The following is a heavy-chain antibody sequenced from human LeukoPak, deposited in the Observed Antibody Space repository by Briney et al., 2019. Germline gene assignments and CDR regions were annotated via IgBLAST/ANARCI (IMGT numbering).Heavy chain of an antibody. CDR1: GGTFSSYA. CDR3: ARDLYSTIFGVVINY. V-gene: IGHV1-69*13. J-gene: IGHJ4*02. D-gene: IGHD3-3*01. Sequence: VKVSCKASGGTFSSYAISWVRQAPGQGLEWMGGIIPIFGTANYAQKFQGRVTITADESTSTAYMELSSLRSEDTAVYYCARDLYSTIFGVVINYWGQGTLVTVSS. CDR2: IIPIFGTA.